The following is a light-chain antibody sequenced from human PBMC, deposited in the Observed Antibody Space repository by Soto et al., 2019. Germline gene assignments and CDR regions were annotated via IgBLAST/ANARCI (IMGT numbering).Light chain of an antibody. CDR3: SSYTTSSTLV. CDR2: EVN. CDR1: SSDVGGYNY. J-gene: IGLJ1*01. Sequence: SALTHPASLSGSPGQPITIACTGTSSDVGGYNYVSWYQQHTGKAPKLMIYEVNNRPAGVSNRFSGSKSGNTASLTISGLQAEDEADYYCSSYTTSSTLVFGTGTKVTVL. V-gene: IGLV2-14*01.